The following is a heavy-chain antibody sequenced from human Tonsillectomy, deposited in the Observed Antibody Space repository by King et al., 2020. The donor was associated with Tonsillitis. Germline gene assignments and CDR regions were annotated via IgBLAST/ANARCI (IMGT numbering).Heavy chain of an antibody. CDR3: ARSEPEYYDILTGYYSGYYYYMDV. CDR1: GFTFSSYW. D-gene: IGHD3-9*01. Sequence: VQLVESGGGLVQPGGSLRLSCAASGFTFSSYWMHWVRQAPGKGLVWVSRINSDGSSTSYADSVKGRFTISRDNAKNTLYLQMNSLRAEDTAVYYCARSEPEYYDILTGYYSGYYYYMDVWGKGTTVTVSS. J-gene: IGHJ6*03. CDR2: INSDGSST. V-gene: IGHV3-74*01.